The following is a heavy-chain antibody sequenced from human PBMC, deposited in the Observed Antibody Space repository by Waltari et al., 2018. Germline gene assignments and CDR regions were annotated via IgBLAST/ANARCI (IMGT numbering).Heavy chain of an antibody. CDR3: ARYGSIAVALRFWYFDL. CDR1: GGSFSGYY. D-gene: IGHD6-19*01. V-gene: IGHV4-34*01. Sequence: QVQLQQWGAGLLKPSETLSLTCAVYGGSFSGYYWSWIRQPPGKGLEWIGEIKHRGRSNDNPSLKSRVTISVDTSKNQFPRKLSSVTAADTAVYYCARYGSIAVALRFWYFDLWGRGTLVTVSS. J-gene: IGHJ2*01. CDR2: IKHRGRS.